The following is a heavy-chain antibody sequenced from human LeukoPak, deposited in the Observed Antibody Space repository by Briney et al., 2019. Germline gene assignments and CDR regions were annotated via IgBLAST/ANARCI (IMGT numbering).Heavy chain of an antibody. CDR3: ARDIGGGGYGGNAFDI. Sequence: SETLSLTCTVSGGSVSSGSYYWSWIRQPPGKGLEWIGYIYYSGSTNYNPSLKSRVTISVDTSKNQFSLKLSSVTAADTAVYYCARDIGGGGYGGNAFDIWGQGTMVTVSS. V-gene: IGHV4-61*01. D-gene: IGHD5-12*01. J-gene: IGHJ3*02. CDR1: GGSVSSGSYY. CDR2: IYYSGST.